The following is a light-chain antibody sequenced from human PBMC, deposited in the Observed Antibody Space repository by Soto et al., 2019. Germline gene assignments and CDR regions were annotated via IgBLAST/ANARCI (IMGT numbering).Light chain of an antibody. CDR1: SSNIVKNY. CDR2: KND. J-gene: IGLJ2*01. CDR3: AAWDDSLIEML. V-gene: IGLV1-47*01. Sequence: QSVLTQPPSASGTPGQRVTISCSGGSSNIVKNYVYWYQQLPGTAPKLLIFKNDQRPSGVPDRFSGSKSGTSASLAISGLRSDDEADYHCAAWDDSLIEMLFGGGTQLTVL.